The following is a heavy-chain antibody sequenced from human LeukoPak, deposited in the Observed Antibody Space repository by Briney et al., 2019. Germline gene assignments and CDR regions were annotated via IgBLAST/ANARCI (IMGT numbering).Heavy chain of an antibody. Sequence: GGSLRLSCAASGFTFSSYAMSWVRQAPGKGLEWVSAISGSGGSTYYADSVKGRFTISRDNSKNTLYLQMNSLRAEDTAVYYCATINDYGDYSFDYWGQGTLVTVSP. V-gene: IGHV3-23*01. J-gene: IGHJ4*02. CDR2: ISGSGGST. CDR1: GFTFSSYA. D-gene: IGHD4-17*01. CDR3: ATINDYGDYSFDY.